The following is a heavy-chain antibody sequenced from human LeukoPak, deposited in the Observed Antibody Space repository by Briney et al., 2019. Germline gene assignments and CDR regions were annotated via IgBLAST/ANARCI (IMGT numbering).Heavy chain of an antibody. Sequence: GGSLRLSCAASRFTLEDYAMSWVRHTPEKGLERATGINWSGGTTSYADSVKGRFTLPRDNAKNSLTPEINNLRNKDTALYHCARGVSASDPSGVDAFDLWGQGSVVTVSS. J-gene: IGHJ3*01. CDR3: ARGVSASDPSGVDAFDL. V-gene: IGHV3-20*01. CDR2: INWSGGTT. CDR1: RFTLEDYA. D-gene: IGHD2-15*01.